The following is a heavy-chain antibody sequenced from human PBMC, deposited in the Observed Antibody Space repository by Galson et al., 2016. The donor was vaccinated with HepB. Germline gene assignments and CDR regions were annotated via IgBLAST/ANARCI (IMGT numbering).Heavy chain of an antibody. J-gene: IGHJ5*02. Sequence: TLSLTCAVSGGSISSGGYYWSWIRQHPGKGLEWVGYIYYSGSTYYNPSLRSRVTISTDTSNIQFSLKLRSVTAADTAVYYCARSHLDRQLLRGSWFDPWGQGTLVTVSS. CDR1: GGSISSGGYY. V-gene: IGHV4-31*11. CDR3: ARSHLDRQLLRGSWFDP. D-gene: IGHD6-6*01. CDR2: IYYSGST.